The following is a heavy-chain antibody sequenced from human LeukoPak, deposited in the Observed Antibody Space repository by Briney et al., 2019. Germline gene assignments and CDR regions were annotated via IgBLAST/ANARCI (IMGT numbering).Heavy chain of an antibody. J-gene: IGHJ4*02. Sequence: GGSLRLSCAASGFTFSSYGMHWVRQAPGKGLEWVTLISYDGNNKEYADSVKGRFTISRDNSKNSLYLQMNSLRGEDTAMYYCARGMDYDFLAGPPDYWGQGTLVTVSS. D-gene: IGHD3-9*01. V-gene: IGHV3-30*19. CDR1: GFTFSSYG. CDR2: ISYDGNNK. CDR3: ARGMDYDFLAGPPDY.